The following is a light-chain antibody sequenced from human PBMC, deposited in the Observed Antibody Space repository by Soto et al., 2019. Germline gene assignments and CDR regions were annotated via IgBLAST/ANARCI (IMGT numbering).Light chain of an antibody. V-gene: IGKV1-5*01. J-gene: IGKJ1*01. CDR3: KQYNSYCT. CDR2: DAS. Sequence: EIQMTHSPSLLYASVVDRVNLTFRASQSISSWLAWYQQKPGKAPKLLIYDASSLKSGVPSRFSGSGSGTEFTLTISSLQPDDFATYYCKQYNSYCTFGQGTKVDIK. CDR1: QSISSW.